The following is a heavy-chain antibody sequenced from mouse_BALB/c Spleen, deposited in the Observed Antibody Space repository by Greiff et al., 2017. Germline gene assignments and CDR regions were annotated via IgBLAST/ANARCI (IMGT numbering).Heavy chain of an antibody. J-gene: IGHJ3*01. D-gene: IGHD1-1*01. CDR3: ARPYGSSPAWFAY. CDR2: INPDSSTI. CDR1: GFDFSRYW. V-gene: IGHV4-1*02. Sequence: EVKLLESGGGLVQPGGSLKLSCAASGFDFSRYWMSWVRQAPGKGLEWIGEINPDSSTINYTPSLKDKFIISRDNAKNTLYLQMSKVRSEDTALYYGARPYGSSPAWFAYWGQGTLVTVSA.